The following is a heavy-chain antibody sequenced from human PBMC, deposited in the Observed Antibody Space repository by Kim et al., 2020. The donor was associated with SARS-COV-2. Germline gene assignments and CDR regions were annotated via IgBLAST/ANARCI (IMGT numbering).Heavy chain of an antibody. V-gene: IGHV4-59*13. CDR2: GYYSGST. Sequence: SETLSLTCTVSGGSISSYYWSWIRQPPGKGLEWIGYGYYSGSTNYNPSLKSRVTISVDTSKNQFSLKLSSVTAADTAVYYCATGWYCDSSGYNYYFDYWGQGTLVTVSS. CDR3: ATGWYCDSSGYNYYFDY. D-gene: IGHD3-22*01. J-gene: IGHJ4*02. CDR1: GGSISSYY.